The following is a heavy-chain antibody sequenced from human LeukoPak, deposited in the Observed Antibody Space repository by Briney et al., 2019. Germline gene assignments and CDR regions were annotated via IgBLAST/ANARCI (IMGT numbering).Heavy chain of an antibody. Sequence: GESLKISCKASGYTFTNYWIAWVRQMPGKGLECMGIIYPGDPDTRYSPSFQGQVTISADKSISTAYLQWSSLKASDTAIYYCARLGSSGWFPAYYFDFWGQGTLVTVSS. CDR2: IYPGDPDT. D-gene: IGHD6-19*01. CDR1: GYTFTNYW. V-gene: IGHV5-51*01. CDR3: ARLGSSGWFPAYYFDF. J-gene: IGHJ4*02.